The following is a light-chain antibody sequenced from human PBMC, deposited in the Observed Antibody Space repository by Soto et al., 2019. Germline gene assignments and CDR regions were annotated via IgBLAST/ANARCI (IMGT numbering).Light chain of an antibody. CDR1: QSVSSSY. Sequence: EIVLTQSPGTLSLSPGERATLSCRASQSVSSSYLAWYQQKPGQAPRLLIYGASSRATGIPDRFSGSGSGTDVTLTSSRREPEDFAVYYCQQDGSSPWTFGQGTKVEIK. J-gene: IGKJ1*01. CDR2: GAS. V-gene: IGKV3-20*01. CDR3: QQDGSSPWT.